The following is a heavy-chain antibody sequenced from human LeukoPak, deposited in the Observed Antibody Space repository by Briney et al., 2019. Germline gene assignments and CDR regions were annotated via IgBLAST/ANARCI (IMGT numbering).Heavy chain of an antibody. Sequence: GGSLRLSCAASGFTVSSNYMSWVRQAPGKGLEWVSVIYSGGSTYYADSVKGRFTISRDNSKNTLYLQMNSLRAEDTAVYYCAKDRNPYGDYYLDYWGQGTLVTVSS. CDR1: GFTVSSNY. J-gene: IGHJ4*02. D-gene: IGHD4-17*01. V-gene: IGHV3-53*01. CDR3: AKDRNPYGDYYLDY. CDR2: IYSGGST.